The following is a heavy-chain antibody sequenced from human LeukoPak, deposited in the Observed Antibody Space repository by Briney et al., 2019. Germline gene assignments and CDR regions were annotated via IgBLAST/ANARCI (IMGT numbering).Heavy chain of an antibody. CDR3: ANLGSYNLIDVGGDFDY. D-gene: IGHD1-20*01. J-gene: IGHJ4*02. Sequence: PGGSLRLSCAASGLTFTAYWMSWVRQAPGKGLEWVANIKDDGSERYYVDSVKGRFTISRDNAKNSLFVQLNSLRAEDTAVYYCANLGSYNLIDVGGDFDYCGQGTLVTVSS. CDR2: IKDDGSER. CDR1: GLTFTAYW. V-gene: IGHV3-7*02.